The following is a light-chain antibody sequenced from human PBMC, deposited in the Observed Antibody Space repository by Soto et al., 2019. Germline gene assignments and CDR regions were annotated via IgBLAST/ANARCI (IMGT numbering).Light chain of an antibody. Sequence: QSALTQPASVSGSPGQSITISCTGTSSDVGGYNYVSWYQQHPGKAPKLMIYEVSNRPSGVSNRFSGSQSGNTASQTISGLQAEDEADYYCSSYTSSSTRVFGGGTKLTVL. CDR3: SSYTSSSTRV. V-gene: IGLV2-14*01. CDR1: SSDVGGYNY. CDR2: EVS. J-gene: IGLJ3*02.